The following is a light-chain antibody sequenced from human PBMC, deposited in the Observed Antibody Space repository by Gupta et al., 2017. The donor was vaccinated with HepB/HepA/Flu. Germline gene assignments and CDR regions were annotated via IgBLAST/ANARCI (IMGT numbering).Light chain of an antibody. J-gene: IGLJ3*02. CDR2: DVS. V-gene: IGLV2-14*01. CDR1: SSDIGGYRY. Sequence: QSALTQPASVSASPEQSTTSSCAGTSSDIGGYRYVSWYQQHPGRAPKLLMYDVSYRPSGISNRFSGSKSGNTASLTISGLQAEDEAEYYCDSFKHCGTRVLLGGGTKMTVL. CDR3: DSFKHCGTRVL.